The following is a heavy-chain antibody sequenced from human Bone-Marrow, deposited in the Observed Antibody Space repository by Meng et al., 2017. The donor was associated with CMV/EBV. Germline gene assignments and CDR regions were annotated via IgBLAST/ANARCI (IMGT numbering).Heavy chain of an antibody. Sequence: ASVKVSCKASGYTFPSYGISWVRQAPGQGLEWMGWISAYNGNTNYAQKLQGRVTMTTDTSTSTAYMELRSLRSDDTAVYYCARADYYDFWSGSSRPYGMDVWGQGTTVTVSS. CDR1: GYTFPSYG. CDR3: ARADYYDFWSGSSRPYGMDV. D-gene: IGHD3-3*01. J-gene: IGHJ6*02. V-gene: IGHV1-18*01. CDR2: ISAYNGNT.